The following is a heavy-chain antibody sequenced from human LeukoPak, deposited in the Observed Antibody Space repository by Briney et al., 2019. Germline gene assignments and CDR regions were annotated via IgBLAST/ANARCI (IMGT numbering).Heavy chain of an antibody. J-gene: IGHJ4*02. CDR1: GFTFSSYA. Sequence: GGSLRLSCAASGFTFSSYAMSWVRQAPGRGLEWVSDISGSGGSTYYADSVKGRFTISRDNSKNTLYLQMNSLRAEDTAVYYCARGHNPGYCSGGSCYSGGLYFDYWGQGTLVTVSS. CDR2: ISGSGGST. V-gene: IGHV3-23*01. CDR3: ARGHNPGYCSGGSCYSGGLYFDY. D-gene: IGHD2-15*01.